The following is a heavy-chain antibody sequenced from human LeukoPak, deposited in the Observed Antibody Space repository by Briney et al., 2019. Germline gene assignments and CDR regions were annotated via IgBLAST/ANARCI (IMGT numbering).Heavy chain of an antibody. V-gene: IGHV3-64*01. D-gene: IGHD6-19*01. CDR1: GFTFSSYA. CDR2: ISSNGGST. J-gene: IGHJ4*02. Sequence: GGSLRLSCAASGFTFSSYAMHWVRQAPGKGLEYVSAISSNGGSTYYANSVKGRFTISRDNSKNTLYLQMGSLRAEDTAVYYCARAGSSQWLVDLFDFWGQGTLVTVSS. CDR3: ARAGSSQWLVDLFDF.